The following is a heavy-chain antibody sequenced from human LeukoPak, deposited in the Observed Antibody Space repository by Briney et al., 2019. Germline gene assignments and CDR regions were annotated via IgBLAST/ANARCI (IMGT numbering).Heavy chain of an antibody. D-gene: IGHD6-13*01. CDR1: GFTVSSNY. J-gene: IGHJ4*02. Sequence: PGGSLSLSCAASGFTVSSNYMSWVRQAPGKGLEWVSVIYSGGSTYYADSVKGRFTISRDNSKNTLYLQMNSLRAEDTAVYYCAREGRIHSSSWSAFDYWGQGTLVTVSS. CDR3: AREGRIHSSSWSAFDY. V-gene: IGHV3-66*02. CDR2: IYSGGST.